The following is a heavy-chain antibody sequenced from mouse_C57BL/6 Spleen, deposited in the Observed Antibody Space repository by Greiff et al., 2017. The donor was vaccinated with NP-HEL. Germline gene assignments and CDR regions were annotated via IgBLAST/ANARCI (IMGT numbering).Heavy chain of an antibody. CDR3: ARYYGSRPFDY. D-gene: IGHD1-1*01. J-gene: IGHJ2*01. CDR2: INPSTGGT. Sequence: VQLKHSGPELVKPGASVKISCKASGYSFTGYYMNWVKQSPEKSLEWIGEINPSTGGTTYNQKFKAKATLTVDKSSSTAYMQLKSLTSEDSAVYYCARYYGSRPFDYWGQGTTLTVSS. V-gene: IGHV1-42*01. CDR1: GYSFTGYY.